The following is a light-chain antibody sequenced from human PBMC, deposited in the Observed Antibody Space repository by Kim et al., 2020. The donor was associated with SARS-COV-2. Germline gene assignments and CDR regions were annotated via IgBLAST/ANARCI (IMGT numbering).Light chain of an antibody. V-gene: IGLV3-1*01. CDR2: QDG. CDR3: QTWDSSTVV. J-gene: IGLJ2*01. Sequence: SYELTQPPSVSVSPGQTARITCSGDRFGDKYVCWYQLKLGQSPVLVIYQDGKRPSGIPERFSGSNSGITATLTIRETQAVDEADYYCQTWDSSTVVFGGGTQLTVL. CDR1: RFGDKY.